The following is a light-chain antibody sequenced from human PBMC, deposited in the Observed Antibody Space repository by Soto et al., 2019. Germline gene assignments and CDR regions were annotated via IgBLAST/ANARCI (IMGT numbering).Light chain of an antibody. Sequence: DIVMTQSPDSLAVSVSERATINCKSSQSVLYSSNNKNYLAWYQQKPGQPPKLLIYWASTRESGVPDRFSGSGSATDFTLTISSLPAEDVAVYYCQQYYSTPTFGPGTKVDIK. V-gene: IGKV4-1*01. J-gene: IGKJ3*01. CDR3: QQYYSTPT. CDR2: WAS. CDR1: QSVLYSSNNKNY.